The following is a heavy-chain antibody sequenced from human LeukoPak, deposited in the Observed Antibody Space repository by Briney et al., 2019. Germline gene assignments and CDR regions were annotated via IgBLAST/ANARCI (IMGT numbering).Heavy chain of an antibody. Sequence: GGSQRLPCAASGFSFSSYAMSWVRQAPGKGLEWVSFISGSGATTYYVDSVKGRFTISRDNSQNTVYLQMNTLTDEDTAVYYCVKNLRLVISVAGTPRDAFDIWGQGTVVTVSS. CDR3: VKNLRLVISVAGTPRDAFDI. CDR2: ISGSGATT. V-gene: IGHV3-23*01. J-gene: IGHJ3*02. D-gene: IGHD6-19*01. CDR1: GFSFSSYA.